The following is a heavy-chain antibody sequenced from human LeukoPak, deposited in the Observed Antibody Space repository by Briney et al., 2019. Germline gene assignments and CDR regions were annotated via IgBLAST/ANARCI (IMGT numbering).Heavy chain of an antibody. CDR3: AKGGTNSRWCDY. Sequence: GGSLRLSCAASGFTFSSSGMHWVRQAPGKGLEWVALISDDGSYKYYPGSVKGRFTISRDNSTNTLYLQMTSLRGEDTAVYYCAKGGTNSRWCDYWGQGTLVTVSS. D-gene: IGHD4-23*01. CDR1: GFTFSSSG. CDR2: ISDDGSYK. J-gene: IGHJ4*02. V-gene: IGHV3-30*18.